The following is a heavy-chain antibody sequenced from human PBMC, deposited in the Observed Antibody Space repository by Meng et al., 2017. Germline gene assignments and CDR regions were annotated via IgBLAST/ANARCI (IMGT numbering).Heavy chain of an antibody. V-gene: IGHV4-34*01. CDR3: ARAGRRALRYFDY. J-gene: IGHJ4*02. CDR1: GGSFSGYY. Sequence: SETLSLTCAVYGGSFSGYYWSWIRQPPGKWLEWIGEINHSGSTNYNPSLKSRVTISVDTSKNQFSLKLSSVTAADTAVYYCARAGRRALRYFDYWGQGTLVTVSS. CDR2: INHSGST.